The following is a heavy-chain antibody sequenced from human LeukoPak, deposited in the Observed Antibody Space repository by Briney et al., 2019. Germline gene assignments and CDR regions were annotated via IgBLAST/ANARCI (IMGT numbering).Heavy chain of an antibody. CDR2: IYPGDSDT. Sequence: GESLKISCKGSGYSFTSYWIGWVRQMPGKGLEWMGIIYPGDSDTRYSPSFQGQATISADKSTSTAYLQCSSLRASDTAIYYCARQAREHSSYNGAPFDFWGQGTMVTVSS. CDR3: ARQAREHSSYNGAPFDF. V-gene: IGHV5-51*01. D-gene: IGHD1-1*01. J-gene: IGHJ3*01. CDR1: GYSFTSYW.